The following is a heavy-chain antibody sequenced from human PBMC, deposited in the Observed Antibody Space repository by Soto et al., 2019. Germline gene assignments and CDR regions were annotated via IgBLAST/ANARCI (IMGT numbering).Heavy chain of an antibody. CDR2: ISSSGYI. Sequence: GGSLRLSCAASGFNFNSYTIHWVRQAPGKRLEWLSSISSSGYIFSTDSVRGRFTISRDNAKNSEYLQINSLRAEATAVYSCARDCSGGSCYPVMDVWGQGTTVTVSS. CDR1: GFNFNSYT. D-gene: IGHD2-15*01. CDR3: ARDCSGGSCYPVMDV. V-gene: IGHV3-21*01. J-gene: IGHJ6*02.